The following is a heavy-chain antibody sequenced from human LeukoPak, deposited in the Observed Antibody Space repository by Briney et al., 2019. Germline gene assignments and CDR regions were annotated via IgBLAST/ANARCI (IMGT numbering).Heavy chain of an antibody. CDR3: ARGLKLLWFRELLLSGAFDI. J-gene: IGHJ3*02. Sequence: PSETLSLTCAVYGGSFSGYYWSWIRQPPGKGLEWIGEINHSGSTNYNPSLKSRVTISVDTSKNQFSLKLSSVTAADTAVYYCARGLKLLWFRELLLSGAFDIWGQGTMVTVSS. CDR2: INHSGST. CDR1: GGSFSGYY. D-gene: IGHD3-10*01. V-gene: IGHV4-34*01.